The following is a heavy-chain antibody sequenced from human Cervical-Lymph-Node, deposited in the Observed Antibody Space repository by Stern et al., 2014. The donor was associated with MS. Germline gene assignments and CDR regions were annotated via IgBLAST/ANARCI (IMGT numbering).Heavy chain of an antibody. CDR1: GGSFSHFA. V-gene: IGHV1-69*01. Sequence: DQLVESGAEVKKPGSSVKVSCKASGGSFSHFAISWVRQAPGQGLEWMGGIIPILGTATYAQKFQGRVTITADESTSTAYMELRTLRSEDTASFYCARDVAYCNGGTCHHVLAYWGQGTLVTVSS. D-gene: IGHD2-15*01. J-gene: IGHJ4*02. CDR3: ARDVAYCNGGTCHHVLAY. CDR2: IIPILGTA.